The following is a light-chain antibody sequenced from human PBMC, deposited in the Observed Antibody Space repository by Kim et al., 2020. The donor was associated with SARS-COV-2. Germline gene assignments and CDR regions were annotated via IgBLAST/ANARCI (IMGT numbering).Light chain of an antibody. Sequence: SRGRGATPSCMDSQTVTCGKLARYQPRPGQAPRLLVHDVSNRASGIPDRFSGSGSGRDFSLTISRVEPEDCAVYFCQQYATSPPYTFGQGTKLEI. CDR2: DVS. V-gene: IGKV3-20*01. CDR3: QQYATSPPYT. J-gene: IGKJ2*01. CDR1: QTVTCGK.